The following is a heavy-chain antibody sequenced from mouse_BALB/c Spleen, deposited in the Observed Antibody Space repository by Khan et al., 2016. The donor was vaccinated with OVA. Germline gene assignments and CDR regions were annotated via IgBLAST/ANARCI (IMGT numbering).Heavy chain of an antibody. Sequence: DLVKPGASVKLSCKASGYTFTSYWINWIKQRPGQGLEWIGRIAPGSGSTYYTEMFKGKATLTVVTSSSTSYVQLSRVSAEDSSVYLGGRGEVRQVFDYWGQGTTLTVSS. CDR2: IAPGSGST. CDR1: GYTFTSYW. J-gene: IGHJ2*01. V-gene: IGHV1S41*01. D-gene: IGHD2-14*01. CDR3: GRGEVRQVFDY.